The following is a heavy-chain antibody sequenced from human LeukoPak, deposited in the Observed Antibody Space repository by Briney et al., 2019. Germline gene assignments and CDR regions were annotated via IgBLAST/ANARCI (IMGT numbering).Heavy chain of an antibody. D-gene: IGHD3-10*01. CDR3: ARGQNGSGSYYNPGPPDY. V-gene: IGHV4-34*01. CDR1: GGSFSGYY. J-gene: IGHJ4*02. CDR2: INHSGST. Sequence: SETLSLTCAVYGGSFSGYYWSWIRQPPGKGLEWIGEINHSGSTNYNPSLKSRVTISVDTSKNQFSLKLSSVTAADTAVYHCARGQNGSGSYYNPGPPDYWGQGTLVTVSS.